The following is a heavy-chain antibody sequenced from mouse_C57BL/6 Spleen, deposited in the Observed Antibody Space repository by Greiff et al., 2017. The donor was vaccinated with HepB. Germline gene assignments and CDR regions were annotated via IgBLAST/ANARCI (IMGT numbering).Heavy chain of an antibody. V-gene: IGHV1-85*01. D-gene: IGHD1-1*01. CDR3: ARGVYGSSPYYAMDY. CDR2: IYPRDGST. J-gene: IGHJ4*01. CDR1: GYTFTSYD. Sequence: VQLQQSGPELVKPGASVKLSCKASGYTFTSYDINWVKQRPGQGLEWIGWIYPRDGSTKYNEKFKGKATLTVDTSSSTAYMELHSLTSEDSAVYFCARGVYGSSPYYAMDYWGQGTSVTVSS.